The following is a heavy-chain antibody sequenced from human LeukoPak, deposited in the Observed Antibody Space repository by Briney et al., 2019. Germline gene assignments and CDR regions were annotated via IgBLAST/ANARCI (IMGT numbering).Heavy chain of an antibody. CDR1: GFTFSNYY. J-gene: IGHJ4*02. CDR3: ARGPRGSTSRPFDY. Sequence: GGSLRLSCVASGFTFSNYYMHWVRQVPGKGPVWVSRISGDGSSILYADSVKGRFTISRDNAKNSLYLQMNSLRAEDTAVYYCARGPRGSTSRPFDYWGQGTLVTVSS. D-gene: IGHD2-2*01. V-gene: IGHV3-74*01. CDR2: ISGDGSSI.